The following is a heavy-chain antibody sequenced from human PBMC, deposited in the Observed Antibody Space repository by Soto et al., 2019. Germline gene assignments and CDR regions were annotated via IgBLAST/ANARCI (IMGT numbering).Heavy chain of an antibody. D-gene: IGHD2-2*01. J-gene: IGHJ4*02. Sequence: ASVKVSCKASGYTFTSYAMHWVRQAPGQRLEWMGWINAGNGNTKYSQKFQGRVTITRDTSTDTAYMELSSLRSEDTAVYYCAISDPKYCSSTSCYDDYFDYWGQGTLVTVSS. CDR2: INAGNGNT. V-gene: IGHV1-3*01. CDR3: AISDPKYCSSTSCYDDYFDY. CDR1: GYTFTSYA.